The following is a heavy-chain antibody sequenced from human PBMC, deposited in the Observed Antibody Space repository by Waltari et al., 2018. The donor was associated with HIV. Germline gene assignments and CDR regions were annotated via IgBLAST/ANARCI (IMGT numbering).Heavy chain of an antibody. D-gene: IGHD1-26*01. Sequence: EVQLMESGGGLVQSGGSLRLSCPASGFTFTNYWMSWVRQTPGKGVGWVAYIKDHGSGKYYMGSVKGRYTISRDNAKNSMFLQMNSLRAEDTAVYYCARIGTFPHNYAIDFWGQGTTVTVSS. CDR1: GFTFTNYW. CDR2: IKDHGSGK. CDR3: ARIGTFPHNYAIDF. J-gene: IGHJ6*02. V-gene: IGHV3-7*01.